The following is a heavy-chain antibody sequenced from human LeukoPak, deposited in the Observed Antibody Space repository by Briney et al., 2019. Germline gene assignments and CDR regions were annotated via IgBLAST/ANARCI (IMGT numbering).Heavy chain of an antibody. V-gene: IGHV4-38-2*02. D-gene: IGHD4-17*01. J-gene: IGHJ6*03. CDR3: ARTGTVRYYYYYMDV. Sequence: SETLSLTCTVSGYSISSGYYWGWIRQPPGKVLEWIGSIYHSGSTYYNPSLKSRVTISVDTSKNQFSLKLSSVTAADTAVYYCARTGTVRYYYYYMDVWGKGTTVTVSS. CDR1: GYSISSGYY. CDR2: IYHSGST.